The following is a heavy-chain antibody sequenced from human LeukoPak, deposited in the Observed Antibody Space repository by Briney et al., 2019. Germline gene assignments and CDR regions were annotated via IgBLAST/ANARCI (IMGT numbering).Heavy chain of an antibody. CDR3: ARAAYYYGSGSYSEPRGRYYFDY. J-gene: IGHJ4*02. Sequence: GGSLRLSCAASGFTFSSYWMTWVRQAPEKGLEWVAKIKQDGSEEYYVDSVKGRFTISRDNAKNSLYLQMNSLRAEDTAVYYCARAAYYYGSGSYSEPRGRYYFDYWGQGTLATVST. CDR1: GFTFSSYW. V-gene: IGHV3-7*01. CDR2: IKQDGSEE. D-gene: IGHD3-10*01.